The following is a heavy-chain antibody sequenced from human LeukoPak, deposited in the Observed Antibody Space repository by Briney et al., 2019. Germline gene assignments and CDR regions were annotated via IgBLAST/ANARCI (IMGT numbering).Heavy chain of an antibody. CDR3: VSFYETY. J-gene: IGHJ4*02. Sequence: GGSLRLSCAASGSYLLHWVRQAPGKGLVWVSHINSDRSWTSYADSVKGRFTISKDNAKNTVYLQMNNLRAEDTAVHYCVSFYETYWGRGTLVTVSS. V-gene: IGHV3-74*01. CDR1: GSYL. D-gene: IGHD2/OR15-2a*01. CDR2: INSDRSWT.